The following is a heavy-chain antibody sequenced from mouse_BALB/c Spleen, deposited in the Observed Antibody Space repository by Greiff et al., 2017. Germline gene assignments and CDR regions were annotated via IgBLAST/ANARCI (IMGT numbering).Heavy chain of an antibody. CDR1: GFTFSSYG. CDR3: ARTPIVNGYHAWFAY. J-gene: IGHJ3*01. Sequence: EVMLVESGGDLVKPGGSLKLSCAASGFTFSSYGMSWVRQTPDKRLEWVATISSGGSYTYYPDSVKGRFTISRDNAKNTLYLQMSSLKSEDTAMSSCARTPIVNGYHAWFAYWGQGTLVTVSA. V-gene: IGHV5-6*01. CDR2: ISSGGSYT. D-gene: IGHD2-2*01.